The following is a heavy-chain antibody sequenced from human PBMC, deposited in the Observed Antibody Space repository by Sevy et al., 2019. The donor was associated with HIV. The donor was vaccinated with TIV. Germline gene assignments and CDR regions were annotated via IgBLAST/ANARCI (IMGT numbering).Heavy chain of an antibody. V-gene: IGHV3-7*01. CDR1: GFTFSGYW. D-gene: IGHD5-18*01. Sequence: LSLTCAASGFTFSGYWMTWVSQAPGKGLEWVANIKEDGSAEYYVESVKGRFTISRDNAKNSLFLQLNSLRVEDTAMYYCARDSPGYGAYDYLGQGTLVTVSS. J-gene: IGHJ4*02. CDR2: IKEDGSAE. CDR3: ARDSPGYGAYDY.